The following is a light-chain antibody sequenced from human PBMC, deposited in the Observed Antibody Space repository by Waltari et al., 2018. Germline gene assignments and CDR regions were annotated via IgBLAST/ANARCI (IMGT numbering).Light chain of an antibody. CDR2: DAS. V-gene: IGKV3-11*01. CDR3: QQRSSWPPIT. J-gene: IGKJ5*01. CDR1: QIVRSH. Sequence: EIVLTQSPDTLALYPGGKAPLSCRASQIVRSHLAWFQQKPGQAPRLLSYDASNRATGIPARFSGSGSGTDFTLTISSLEPEDFAVYYCQQRSSWPPITFGQGTRLEIK.